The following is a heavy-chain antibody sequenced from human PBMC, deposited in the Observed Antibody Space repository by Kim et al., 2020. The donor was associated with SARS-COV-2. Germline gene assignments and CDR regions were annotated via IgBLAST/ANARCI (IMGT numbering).Heavy chain of an antibody. CDR3: ASAMVRGVIKGWFDP. Sequence: DSVKGRFTIYRDNANNSLYLQMNRLRDEDTAVYYCASAMVRGVIKGWFDPWGQGTLVTVSS. V-gene: IGHV3-48*02. J-gene: IGHJ5*02. D-gene: IGHD3-10*01.